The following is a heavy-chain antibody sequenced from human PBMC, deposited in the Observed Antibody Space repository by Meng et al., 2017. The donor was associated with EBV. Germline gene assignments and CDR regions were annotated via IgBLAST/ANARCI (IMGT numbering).Heavy chain of an antibody. CDR3: ARGTPGRSYSDY. CDR2: INPSDGYT. V-gene: IGHV1-46*01. CDR1: GYTFTSHW. J-gene: IGHJ4*02. D-gene: IGHD3-10*01. Sequence: QVQLVQSGAEVKKPGASVKASCKASGYTFTSHWMHWVRQAPGQGLEWMGIINPSDGYTMYEQKFQGRVTVTADRPTATAYMVLRNLRSDDTAVYYCARGTPGRSYSDYWGPGTLVTVSS.